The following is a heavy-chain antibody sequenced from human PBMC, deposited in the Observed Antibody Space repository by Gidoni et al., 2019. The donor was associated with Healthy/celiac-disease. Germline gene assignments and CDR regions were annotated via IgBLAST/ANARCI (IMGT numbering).Heavy chain of an antibody. Sequence: QVQLVQSGAEVKKPGASVKVSCKASGYTFTGYYMHWVRQAPGQGLEWMGWINPNSGGTNYAQKFQGRVTMTRDTSISTAYMELSRLRSDDTAVYYCARDRFDCSSTSCYFYYYYGMDVWGQGTTVTVSS. CDR3: ARDRFDCSSTSCYFYYYYGMDV. J-gene: IGHJ6*02. V-gene: IGHV1-2*02. CDR2: INPNSGGT. CDR1: GYTFTGYY. D-gene: IGHD2-2*01.